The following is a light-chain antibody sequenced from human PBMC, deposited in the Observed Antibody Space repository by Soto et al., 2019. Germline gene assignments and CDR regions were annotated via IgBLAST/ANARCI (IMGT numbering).Light chain of an antibody. J-gene: IGLJ2*01. V-gene: IGLV4-69*01. CDR3: QTWSSGIVV. CDR2: VNSDGSH. CDR1: SGHSSYT. Sequence: QLVLTQSPSASASPGASVKITCTLSSGHSSYTIAWHQQHPEKGPRYLMRVNSDGSHYKGDGIPDRFSGSSSGAERYLTIASLQSEDEADYYCQTWSSGIVVFGGWTNVTVL.